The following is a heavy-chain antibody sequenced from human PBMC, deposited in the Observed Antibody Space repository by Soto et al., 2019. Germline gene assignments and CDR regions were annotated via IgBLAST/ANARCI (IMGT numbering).Heavy chain of an antibody. V-gene: IGHV3-21*01. Sequence: LRLSCAASGFTFSSYSMNWVRQAPGKGLEWVSSISSSSSYIYYADSVKGRFTISRDNAENSLYLQMNSLRAEDTAVYYCARDLEQWLDFSSYYYMDVWGKGTTVTVSS. CDR1: GFTFSSYS. CDR2: ISSSSSYI. CDR3: ARDLEQWLDFSSYYYMDV. D-gene: IGHD6-19*01. J-gene: IGHJ6*03.